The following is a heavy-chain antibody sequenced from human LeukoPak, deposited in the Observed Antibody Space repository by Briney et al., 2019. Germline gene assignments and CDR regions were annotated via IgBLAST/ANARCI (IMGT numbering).Heavy chain of an antibody. V-gene: IGHV1-2*06. J-gene: IGHJ6*02. CDR2: INPNSGGT. CDR1: GYTFTSYG. Sequence: ASVKVSCKAPGYTFTSYGISWVRQAPGQGLEWMGRINPNSGGTSYAQKFQGRVTMTRDTSISTAYMELSRLRSDDTAVYYCARAPPFGYSSSWRYYYGMDVWGQGTTVTVSS. D-gene: IGHD6-13*01. CDR3: ARAPPFGYSSSWRYYYGMDV.